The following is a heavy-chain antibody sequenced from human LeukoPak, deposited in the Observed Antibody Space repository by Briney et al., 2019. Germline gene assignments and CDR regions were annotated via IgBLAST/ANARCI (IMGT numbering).Heavy chain of an antibody. V-gene: IGHV1-58*01. CDR2: IVVGSGNT. J-gene: IGHJ6*02. CDR1: GFTFTSSA. Sequence: ASVKVSCKASGFTFTSSAVQWVRQAREQRLEWIGWIVVGSGNTNYAQKFQERVTITRDMSTSTAYMELSSLRSEDTAVYYCARPTTDSSGEYYYYGMDVWGQGTTVTVSS. D-gene: IGHD6-25*01. CDR3: ARPTTDSSGEYYYYGMDV.